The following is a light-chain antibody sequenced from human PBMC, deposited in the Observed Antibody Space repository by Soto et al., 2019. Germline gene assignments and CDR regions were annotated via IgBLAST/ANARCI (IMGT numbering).Light chain of an antibody. Sequence: DIPMTQSPSTLSASVGDRVTITCRASQSISSWLAWYQQKPGKAPKLLIYKASSLESGVPSRFSGSGSGTEFTLTISSLQPDDFATYYCQLYNSYSTFGQGTKLEIK. CDR1: QSISSW. J-gene: IGKJ2*01. CDR3: QLYNSYST. V-gene: IGKV1-5*03. CDR2: KAS.